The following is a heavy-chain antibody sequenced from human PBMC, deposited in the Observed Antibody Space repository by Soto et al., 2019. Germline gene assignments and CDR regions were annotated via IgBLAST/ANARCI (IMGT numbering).Heavy chain of an antibody. J-gene: IGHJ4*02. Sequence: QVQLQQWGAGLLKPSETLSLTCAVYGGSFSGYYWSWTRQPPGKGLEWIGEINHSGSTNYNPSLKSRVTISVDTSKNQFSLKLSSVTAADTAVYYCARGSRGSRVAYWGQGTLVTVSS. D-gene: IGHD2-15*01. CDR1: GGSFSGYY. V-gene: IGHV4-34*01. CDR3: ARGSRGSRVAY. CDR2: INHSGST.